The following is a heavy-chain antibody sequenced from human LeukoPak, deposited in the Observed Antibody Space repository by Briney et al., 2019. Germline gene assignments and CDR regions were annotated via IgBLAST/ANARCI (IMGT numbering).Heavy chain of an antibody. D-gene: IGHD1-14*01. CDR2: ISGSGGST. J-gene: IGHJ5*02. CDR1: GFTFSSYA. V-gene: IGHV3-23*01. CDR3: AKDRYKLDGGNWFDP. Sequence: PGGSLRLSCAASGFTFSSYAMSWVRQAPGKGLERVSAISGSGGSTYYADSVKGRFTISRDNSKNTLYLQMNSLRAEDTAVYYCAKDRYKLDGGNWFDPWGQGTLVTVSS.